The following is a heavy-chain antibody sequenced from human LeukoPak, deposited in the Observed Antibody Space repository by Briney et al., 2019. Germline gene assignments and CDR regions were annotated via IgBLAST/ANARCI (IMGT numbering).Heavy chain of an antibody. D-gene: IGHD5-12*01. V-gene: IGHV4-39*01. CDR1: GGSISSSSYY. J-gene: IGHJ1*01. CDR3: ARHRGVARRVAYFQL. Sequence: SETLSLTCTVSGGSISSSSYYWGWIRQPPGTGLEWIGSIYYSGSTYYNPSLKSRVTISVDTSMNQLSLKLNSVTAADTALYYCARHRGVARRVAYFQLWGQGTLVTVSS. CDR2: IYYSGST.